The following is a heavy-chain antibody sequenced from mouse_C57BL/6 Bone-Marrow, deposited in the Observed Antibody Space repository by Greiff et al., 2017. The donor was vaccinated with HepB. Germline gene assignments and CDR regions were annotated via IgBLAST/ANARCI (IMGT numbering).Heavy chain of an antibody. J-gene: IGHJ3*01. Sequence: QVQLQQPGAELVKPGASVKLSCKASGYTFTSYWMHWVKQRPGQGLEWIGMIHPNSGSTNYNEKFKSKATLTVDKSSSTAYMQLISLTSEDSAVYYCANYYGSSYGFAYWGQGTLVTVSA. CDR2: IHPNSGST. CDR1: GYTFTSYW. D-gene: IGHD1-1*01. CDR3: ANYYGSSYGFAY. V-gene: IGHV1-64*01.